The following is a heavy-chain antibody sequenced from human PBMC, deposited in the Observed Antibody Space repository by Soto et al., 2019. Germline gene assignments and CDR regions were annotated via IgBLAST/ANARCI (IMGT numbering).Heavy chain of an antibody. CDR3: ARVYCSGGSCYHLDY. J-gene: IGHJ4*02. CDR1: GGTFSNHL. Sequence: ASVKVSCKASGGTFSNHLISWVRQAPGQRLEWMGWINAGNGNTKYSQKFQGRVTITRDTSASTAYMELSSLRSEDTAVYYCARVYCSGGSCYHLDYWGQGTLVTVSS. V-gene: IGHV1-3*01. D-gene: IGHD2-15*01. CDR2: INAGNGNT.